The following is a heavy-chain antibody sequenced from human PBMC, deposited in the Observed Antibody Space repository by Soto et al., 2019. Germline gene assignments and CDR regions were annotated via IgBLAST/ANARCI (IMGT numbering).Heavy chain of an antibody. CDR1: GFTFSSYA. CDR3: ATRFYGDYYYYGMDV. D-gene: IGHD4-17*01. V-gene: IGHV3-23*01. Sequence: GSLRLSCAASGFTFSSYAMSWVRQAPGKGLEWVSAISGSGGSTYYADSVKGRFTISRDNSKNTLYLQMNSLRAEDTAVYYCATRFYGDYYYYGMDVWGQGTTVTSP. J-gene: IGHJ6*02. CDR2: ISGSGGST.